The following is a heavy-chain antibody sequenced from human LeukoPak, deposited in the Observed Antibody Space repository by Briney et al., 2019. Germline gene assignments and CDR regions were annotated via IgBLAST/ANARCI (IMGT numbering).Heavy chain of an antibody. D-gene: IGHD3-9*01. CDR2: ISAYNGNT. J-gene: IGHJ5*02. CDR1: GYTFTSYG. Sequence: GASVKVSCKASGYTFTSYGIGWVRQAPGQGLEWMGWISAYNGNTNYAQKLQGRVTMTTDTSTSTAYMELRSLRSDDTDMYYCARDTPVNYDILTGYYSEGPNQVDPWGQGTLVTVSS. CDR3: ARDTPVNYDILTGYYSEGPNQVDP. V-gene: IGHV1-18*01.